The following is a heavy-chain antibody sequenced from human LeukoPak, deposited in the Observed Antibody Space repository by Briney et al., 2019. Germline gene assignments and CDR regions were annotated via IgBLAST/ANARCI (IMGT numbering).Heavy chain of an antibody. CDR3: ARSGYSGYGTANNWFDP. CDR2: IYYSGRT. V-gene: IGHV4-59*08. Sequence: SETLSLTCTVSGGSVSSYYWSWIRQPPGKGLEWIGYIYYSGRTNYNPSPKRRVTISVDTSKNQFSLKLSSVTAADTAVYYCARSGYSGYGTANNWFDPWGQGTLVTVSS. D-gene: IGHD5-12*01. CDR1: GGSVSSYY. J-gene: IGHJ5*02.